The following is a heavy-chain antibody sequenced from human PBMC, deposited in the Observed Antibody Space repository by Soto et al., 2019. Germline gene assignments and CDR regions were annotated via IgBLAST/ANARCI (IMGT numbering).Heavy chain of an antibody. J-gene: IGHJ5*02. D-gene: IGHD5-18*01. Sequence: QVQLVQSGAEVKKPGASVKVSCKASGYTFTNNDVTWVRQATGQGLEWMGWMNPGSGVTGYAQKFQGRVTMTRDISIATAYMELTGLTSEDTAIYYCARMESFGSLNWFDPWGQGTLVTVSS. V-gene: IGHV1-8*01. CDR3: ARMESFGSLNWFDP. CDR2: MNPGSGVT. CDR1: GYTFTNND.